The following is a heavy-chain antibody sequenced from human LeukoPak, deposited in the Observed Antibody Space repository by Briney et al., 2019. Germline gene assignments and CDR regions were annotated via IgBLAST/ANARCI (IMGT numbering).Heavy chain of an antibody. CDR3: ARGGYCSSNSRYMVDWFEP. CDR1: GGSISSYY. D-gene: IGHD2-2*02. CDR2: IYYSGST. Sequence: SETLSLTCTVSGGSISSYYWSWIRQPPGKGLEWIGYIYYSGSTNYNPSLKSRVTISVDTSKNQFSLKLSSVTAADTAVYYCARGGYCSSNSRYMVDWFEPWGPGNLVPVSS. J-gene: IGHJ5*02. V-gene: IGHV4-59*01.